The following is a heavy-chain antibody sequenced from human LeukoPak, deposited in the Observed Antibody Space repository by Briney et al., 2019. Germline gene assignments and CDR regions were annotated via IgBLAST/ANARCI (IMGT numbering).Heavy chain of an antibody. J-gene: IGHJ4*02. V-gene: IGHV1-46*01. D-gene: IGHD3-10*01. Sequence: ASVKVSCKASGYTFTSYYMHWVRQAPGQGLEWMGIINPSGGSTSYAQKFQGRVTMTRDTSTSTVYMELSSLRSEDTAVYYCVRDRGGLPFDYWGQGTLVTVSS. CDR2: INPSGGST. CDR3: VRDRGGLPFDY. CDR1: GYTFTSYY.